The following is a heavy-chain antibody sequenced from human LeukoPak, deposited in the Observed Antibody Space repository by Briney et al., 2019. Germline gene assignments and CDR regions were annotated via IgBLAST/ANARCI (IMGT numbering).Heavy chain of an antibody. V-gene: IGHV3-30-3*01. J-gene: IGHJ4*02. CDR2: ISYDGSNR. Sequence: GFLRLSCAASGFTFSSYAMHWVRQPPGKGLEWVAIISYDGSNRYYADSVKGRFTISRDNSKNTLYLQMNSLRAEDTAVYYCAREVTYRYFDYWGQGTLVTVSS. D-gene: IGHD2/OR15-2a*01. CDR1: GFTFSSYA. CDR3: AREVTYRYFDY.